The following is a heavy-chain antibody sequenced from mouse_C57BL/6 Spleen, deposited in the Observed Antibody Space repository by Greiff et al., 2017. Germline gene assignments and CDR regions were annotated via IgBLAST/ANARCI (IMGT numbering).Heavy chain of an antibody. D-gene: IGHD2-2*01. CDR2: IYPGDGDT. CDR1: GYAFSSYW. Sequence: ESGAELVKPGASVKISCKASGYAFSSYWMNWVKQRPGKGLEWIGQIYPGDGDTNYNGKFKGKATLTADKSSSTAYMQLSSLTSEDSAVYFCARGYELHYFDYWGQGTTLTVSS. J-gene: IGHJ2*01. CDR3: ARGYELHYFDY. V-gene: IGHV1-80*01.